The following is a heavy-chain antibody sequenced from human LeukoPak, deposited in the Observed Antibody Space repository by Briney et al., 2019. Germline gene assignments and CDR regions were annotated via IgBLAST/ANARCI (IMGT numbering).Heavy chain of an antibody. CDR2: IHPGDSHT. D-gene: IGHD2-2*01. Sequence: GESLKISCEGSGYTFTKYWIGWVRQMPGKGLEWMGIIHPGDSHTWYSPSFQGQVTISADKSISMAYLQWSSLKASDNAMYFCARQPGMTAKSWYFDLWGRGTLVTVSS. CDR1: GYTFTKYW. CDR3: ARQPGMTAKSWYFDL. V-gene: IGHV5-51*01. J-gene: IGHJ2*01.